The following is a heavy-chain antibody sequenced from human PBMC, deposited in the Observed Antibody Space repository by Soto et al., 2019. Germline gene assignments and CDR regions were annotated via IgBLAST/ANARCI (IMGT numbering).Heavy chain of an antibody. J-gene: IGHJ6*04. V-gene: IGHV6-1*01. D-gene: IGHD3-10*01. CDR2: TYYRTKWYY. Sequence: SQTLSLTCAISGDSVSSNSAAWNWIRQSPSRGLEWLGRTYYRTKWYYDYAVSVRSRITVNPDTSKNQFSLKLSSVTAADTAVYYCARDRLRFGELPLPADVWGKGTTVTVSS. CDR3: ARDRLRFGELPLPADV. CDR1: GDSVSSNSAA.